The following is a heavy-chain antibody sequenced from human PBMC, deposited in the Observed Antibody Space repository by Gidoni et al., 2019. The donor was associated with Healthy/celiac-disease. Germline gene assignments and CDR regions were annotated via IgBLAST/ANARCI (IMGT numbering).Heavy chain of an antibody. V-gene: IGHV1-24*01. CDR3: ATDSSIAAAGWDYYYYYGMDV. J-gene: IGHJ6*02. Sequence: QVQLVQSGAEVKKPGASVKVSCKVSGYTLTELSMHWGRQAPGKGLEWMGGFDPEDGETIYAQKFQGRVTMTEDTSTDTAYMELSSLRSEDTAVYYCATDSSIAAAGWDYYYYYGMDVWGQGTTVTVSS. CDR2: FDPEDGET. D-gene: IGHD6-13*01. CDR1: GYTLTELS.